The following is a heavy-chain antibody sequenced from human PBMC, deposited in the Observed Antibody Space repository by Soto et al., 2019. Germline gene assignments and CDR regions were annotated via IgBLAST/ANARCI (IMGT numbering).Heavy chain of an antibody. CDR1: GFTFTSYV. D-gene: IGHD4-17*01. V-gene: IGHV3-23*01. CDR2: IFSDNERS. J-gene: IGHJ6*02. Sequence: EVQLLESGGGLVQRGGSQRLSCAASGFTFTSYVMSWVRQAPGKGLEWLAHIFSDNERSYSPSLQGRLTISKDSSGSQVVLSMTNMDPVDSGTYYCVRVNADSYQFYYCMDGWGQGTTVTVS. CDR3: VRVNADSYQFYYCMDG.